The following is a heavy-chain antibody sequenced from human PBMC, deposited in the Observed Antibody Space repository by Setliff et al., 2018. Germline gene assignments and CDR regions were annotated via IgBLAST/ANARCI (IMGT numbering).Heavy chain of an antibody. Sequence: SETLSLTCTVSGGSISSSSYYWGWIRQPPGKGLEWIGSIYYSGSTYYNPSLKSRVTISVDTSKNQFSLKLSSVTAADTAVYYCARGDSDIVVVVAADHNWFDPWGQGTLVTVSS. D-gene: IGHD2-15*01. CDR2: IYYSGST. CDR3: ARGDSDIVVVVAADHNWFDP. J-gene: IGHJ5*02. CDR1: GGSISSSSYY. V-gene: IGHV4-39*07.